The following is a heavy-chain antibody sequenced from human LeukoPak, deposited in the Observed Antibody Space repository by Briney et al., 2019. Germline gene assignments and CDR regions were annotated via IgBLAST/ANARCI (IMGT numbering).Heavy chain of an antibody. Sequence: ASVKVSCKASGYTFTSYGISWVRQAPGQGLEWMGWISAYNGNTNYAQKLQGRVTMTTDTSTSTAYMELRSLRSDDTAVYYCARAGDWEPLRSLFGWFDPWGQRTLVTVSS. CDR2: ISAYNGNT. CDR3: ARAGDWEPLRSLFGWFDP. V-gene: IGHV1-18*01. J-gene: IGHJ5*02. CDR1: GYTFTSYG. D-gene: IGHD1-26*01.